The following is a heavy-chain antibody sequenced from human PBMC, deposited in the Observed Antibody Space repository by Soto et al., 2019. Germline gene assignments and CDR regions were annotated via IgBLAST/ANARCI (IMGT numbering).Heavy chain of an antibody. D-gene: IGHD5-18*01. Sequence: SETLSLTCTVSGGSVGSGDYYWIWIRQPPGKGLEWIGYIYYSGNTNYNPSLKSRVIISVDTSKNLFSLKLTSVTAADTAVYYCARIPVDTSMIYWLDPWGQGTLVTVSS. CDR1: GGSVGSGDYY. CDR3: ARIPVDTSMIYWLDP. CDR2: IYYSGNT. J-gene: IGHJ5*02. V-gene: IGHV4-61*08.